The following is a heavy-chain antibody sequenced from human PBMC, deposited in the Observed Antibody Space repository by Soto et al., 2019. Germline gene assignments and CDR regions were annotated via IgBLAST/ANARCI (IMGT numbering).Heavy chain of an antibody. J-gene: IGHJ3*02. CDR2: IRSKAYGGTT. D-gene: IGHD2-15*01. V-gene: IGHV3-49*03. CDR1: GFTFGDYA. Sequence: GGSLRLSCTASGFTFGDYAMSWFRQAPGKGLEWVGFIRSKAYGGTTEYAASVKGRFTISRDDSKSIAYLQMNSLKTEDTAVYYCTRDRGGYCSGGSCYPYDAFDIWGQGTMVTVSS. CDR3: TRDRGGYCSGGSCYPYDAFDI.